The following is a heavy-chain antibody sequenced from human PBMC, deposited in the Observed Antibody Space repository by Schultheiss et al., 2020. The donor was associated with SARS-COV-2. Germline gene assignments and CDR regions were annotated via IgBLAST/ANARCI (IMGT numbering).Heavy chain of an antibody. CDR3: ARASGTGTTRPLDF. Sequence: GGSLRLSCAASGFTFDDYGMSWVRQAPGKGLEWVSGINWNGGSTGYADSVKGRFTISRDNAKNSLYLQMNSLRAEDTALYHCARASGTGTTRPLDFWGQGTLVTVSS. CDR1: GFTFDDYG. CDR2: INWNGGST. D-gene: IGHD1-7*01. J-gene: IGHJ4*02. V-gene: IGHV3-20*01.